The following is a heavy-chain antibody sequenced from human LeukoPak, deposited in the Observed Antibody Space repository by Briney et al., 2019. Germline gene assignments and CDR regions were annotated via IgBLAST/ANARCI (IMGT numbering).Heavy chain of an antibody. V-gene: IGHV1-2*02. CDR1: VYTFTGYY. CDR3: ARGVAARADAFDI. Sequence: ASVKVSCKASVYTFTGYYMHWVRQAPGQGLEWMGWINPNSGGTNYAQKFQGRVTMTRDTSISTAYMELSRLRSDDTAVYYCARGVAARADAFDIWGQGTMVTVSS. CDR2: INPNSGGT. D-gene: IGHD6-6*01. J-gene: IGHJ3*02.